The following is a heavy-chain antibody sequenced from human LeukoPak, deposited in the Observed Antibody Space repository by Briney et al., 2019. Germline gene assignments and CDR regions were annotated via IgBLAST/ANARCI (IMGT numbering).Heavy chain of an antibody. J-gene: IGHJ4*02. D-gene: IGHD1-26*01. CDR3: ASSVGSTVY. Sequence: PSETLSLTCAVYGGSFSGYYWSWIRQPPGKGLEGIGEINHSGSTNYNPSLQSRVTLSVDPSKHQFSLKLTSVTAADAAVYYCASSVGSTVYWGQGTLVTVSS. CDR1: GGSFSGYY. CDR2: INHSGST. V-gene: IGHV4-34*01.